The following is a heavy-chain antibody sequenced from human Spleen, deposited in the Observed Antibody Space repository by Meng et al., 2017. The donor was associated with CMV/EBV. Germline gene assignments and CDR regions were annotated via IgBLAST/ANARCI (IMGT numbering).Heavy chain of an antibody. Sequence: GESLKISCAASGFTFSSYSMNWVRQAPGKGLEWVSSISSSSSYIYYADSVKGRFTISRDNAKNSLYLQMNSLRAEDTAVYYCARDLHYWGYYDSSGYPIGYFDYWGQGTLVTVSS. CDR2: ISSSSSYI. CDR3: ARDLHYWGYYDSSGYPIGYFDY. V-gene: IGHV3-21*01. D-gene: IGHD3-22*01. CDR1: GFTFSSYS. J-gene: IGHJ4*02.